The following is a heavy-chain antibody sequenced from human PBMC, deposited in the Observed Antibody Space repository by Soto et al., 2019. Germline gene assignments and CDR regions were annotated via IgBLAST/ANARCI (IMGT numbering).Heavy chain of an antibody. D-gene: IGHD6-13*01. V-gene: IGHV3-7*04. CDR2: ITEDGSNQ. Sequence: EVHLVESGGGLVQPGGSLRLSCAASGFTFSSHWMYWVRQAPGKGLEWVATITEDGSNQYYVDSVKGRFTISRDTSKNSVFLPMNSLRAEDTAVYSCARVATAGRGTDYWGQGTLVTVSS. J-gene: IGHJ4*02. CDR1: GFTFSSHW. CDR3: ARVATAGRGTDY.